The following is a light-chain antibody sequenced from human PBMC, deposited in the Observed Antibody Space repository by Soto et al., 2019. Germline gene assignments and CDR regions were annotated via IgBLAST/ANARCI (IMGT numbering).Light chain of an antibody. J-gene: IGLJ1*01. V-gene: IGLV2-11*01. Sequence: QSALTQPRSVSGSPGQSVTLSCTGTSSDVGGYDYVSWYQQHPDKAPKLIIYDVSRRPSGVPDRFSGSKSDNTASLTISGLQAEDEADYYCSSYTSSSTLVFGTGTKLTVL. CDR2: DVS. CDR3: SSYTSSSTLV. CDR1: SSDVGGYDY.